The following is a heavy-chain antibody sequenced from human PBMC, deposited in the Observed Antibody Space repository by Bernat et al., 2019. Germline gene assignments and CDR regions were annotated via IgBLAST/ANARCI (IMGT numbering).Heavy chain of an antibody. CDR2: IYHSGST. CDR1: GGSISSGGYS. J-gene: IGHJ4*02. V-gene: IGHV4-30-2*01. CDR3: ATYYCDSSGYYSRVY. D-gene: IGHD3-22*01. Sequence: QLQLQESGSGLVKPSQILSLTCAVSGGSISSGGYSWSWIRQPPGKGLEWIGYIYHSGSTYYNPSLKSRVTISGDRSKNQLSQKLSSVTAADTAVYYGATYYCDSSGYYSRVYWGQGTLVTVSS.